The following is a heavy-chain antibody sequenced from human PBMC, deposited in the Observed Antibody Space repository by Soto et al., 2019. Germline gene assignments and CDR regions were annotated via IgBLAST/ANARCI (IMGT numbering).Heavy chain of an antibody. Sequence: AVKVSCKASGGTFSSYAISWVRQAPGQGLEWMGGIIPIFGTANYAQKFQGRVTITADESTSTAYMELSSLRSEDTAVYYCARSAYCGGDCYPPFDYWGQGTLVTVSS. CDR1: GGTFSSYA. J-gene: IGHJ4*02. CDR3: ARSAYCGGDCYPPFDY. CDR2: IIPIFGTA. V-gene: IGHV1-69*13. D-gene: IGHD2-21*02.